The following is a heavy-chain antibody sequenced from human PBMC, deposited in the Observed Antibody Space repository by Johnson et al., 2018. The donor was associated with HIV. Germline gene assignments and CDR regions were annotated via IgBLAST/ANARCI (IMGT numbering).Heavy chain of an antibody. CDR1: GFTFSSYG. Sequence: QVHLVESGGGVVQPGGSLRLSCAASGFTFSSYGMHWVRQALGKGLEWVAFIRYDGSNKYYADSVKGRFTISRDNSKNTLYLQMNSLRAEDTAVYYCAKDKAVVTALYDAFDIWGQGTMVTVSS. CDR2: IRYDGSNK. J-gene: IGHJ3*02. CDR3: AKDKAVVTALYDAFDI. V-gene: IGHV3-30*02. D-gene: IGHD2-21*02.